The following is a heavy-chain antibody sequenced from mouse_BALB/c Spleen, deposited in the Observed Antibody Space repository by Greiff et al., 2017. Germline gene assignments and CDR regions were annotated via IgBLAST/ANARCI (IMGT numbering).Heavy chain of an antibody. CDR1: GYAFTNYL. CDR2: INPGSGGT. V-gene: IGHV1-54*01. CDR3: ATYDYDEGAFAY. J-gene: IGHJ3*01. Sequence: QVQLQQSGAELVRPGTSVKVSCKASGYAFTNYLIEWVKQRPGQGLEWIGVINPGSGGTNYNEKFKGKATLTADKSSSTAYMQLSSLTSDDSAVYFCATYDYDEGAFAYWGQGTLVTVSA. D-gene: IGHD2-4*01.